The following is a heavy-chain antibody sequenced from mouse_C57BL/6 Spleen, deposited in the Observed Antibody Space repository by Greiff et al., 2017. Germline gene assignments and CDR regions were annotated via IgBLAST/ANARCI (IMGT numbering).Heavy chain of an antibody. V-gene: IGHV1-80*01. CDR1: GYAFSSYW. Sequence: QVQLQQSGAELVKPGASVKISCKASGYAFSSYWMNWVKQRPGKGLEWIGQIYPGDGDTNYNGKFKGKATLTADKSSSTAYMQLGSLTSKGSAVYFCARRRVVDTDWYFDDWGTGTTVTVSS. J-gene: IGHJ1*03. CDR2: IYPGDGDT. D-gene: IGHD1-1*01. CDR3: ARRRVVDTDWYFDD.